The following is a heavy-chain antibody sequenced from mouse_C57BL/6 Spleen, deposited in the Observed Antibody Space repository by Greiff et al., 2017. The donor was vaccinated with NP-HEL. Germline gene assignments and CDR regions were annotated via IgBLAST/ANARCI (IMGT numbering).Heavy chain of an antibody. CDR2: IDPSDSET. V-gene: IGHV1-52*01. Sequence: QVQLQQPGAELVRPGSSVKLSCKASGYTFTSYWMHWVKQRPIQGLEWIGNIDPSDSETHYNQKFKDKATLTVDKSSSTAYMQLGSLTSEDSAVYYCARGEPAWFAYWGQGTLVTVSA. CDR3: ARGEPAWFAY. CDR1: GYTFTSYW. J-gene: IGHJ3*01.